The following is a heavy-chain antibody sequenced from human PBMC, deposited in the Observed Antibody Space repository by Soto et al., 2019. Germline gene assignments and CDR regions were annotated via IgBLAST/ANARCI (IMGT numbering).Heavy chain of an antibody. D-gene: IGHD6-19*01. CDR1: GFTFSSYA. Sequence: VQLLESGGGMVQPGGSLRLSCAASGFTFSSYAMSWVRQAPGKGLEWVSVISGSGGSTYYADSVKGRFTISRDNSKNTLYLQMNSLRAEDTAVYYCARRTSGWYLDYWGQGTLVTVSS. J-gene: IGHJ4*02. CDR3: ARRTSGWYLDY. CDR2: ISGSGGST. V-gene: IGHV3-23*01.